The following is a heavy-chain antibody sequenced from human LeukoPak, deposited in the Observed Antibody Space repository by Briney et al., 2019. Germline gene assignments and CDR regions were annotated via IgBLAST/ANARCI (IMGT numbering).Heavy chain of an antibody. J-gene: IGHJ4*02. Sequence: GGSLRLSCAASGFTFSSYAMHWVRQAPGKGLEWVAVISYDGSNKYYADSVKGRFTISRDNSKNTLYLQMNSLRAEDTAVYYCASLIITDQLSQFDYWGQGTLVTVSS. D-gene: IGHD1-1*01. CDR3: ASLIITDQLSQFDY. CDR2: ISYDGSNK. V-gene: IGHV3-30-3*01. CDR1: GFTFSSYA.